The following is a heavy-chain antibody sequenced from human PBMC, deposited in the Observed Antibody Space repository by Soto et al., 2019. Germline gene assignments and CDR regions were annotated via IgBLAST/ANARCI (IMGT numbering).Heavy chain of an antibody. CDR2: LIPMFATA. Sequence: QVQLVQSGAEVKKPGSSVKVSCKASGGTFSSYTVNWVRQAPGQGLEWMGGLIPMFATAGYAQKFQGRLTITADESTNPAFMELSSLRFEDTAIYYWARDGHFDFWRDPGFDPWGQGTLVTVSS. V-gene: IGHV1-69*01. CDR1: GGTFSSYT. D-gene: IGHD3-3*01. J-gene: IGHJ5*02. CDR3: ARDGHFDFWRDPGFDP.